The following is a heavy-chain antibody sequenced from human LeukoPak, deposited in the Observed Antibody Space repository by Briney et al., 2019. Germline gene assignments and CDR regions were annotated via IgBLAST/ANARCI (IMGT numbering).Heavy chain of an antibody. CDR1: GYAFPGHH. CDR3: TRLRGYSFDV. Sequence: ASVKVSCKASGYAFPGHHIHWVRQAPGQGLQWMGTINPGGGATSYAQKFQGRVTMTRETSTSTVHMDLSRLRSDDTAVYYCTRLRGYSFDVWGQGTLVTVSS. CDR2: INPGGGAT. V-gene: IGHV1-46*01. D-gene: IGHD2-15*01. J-gene: IGHJ3*01.